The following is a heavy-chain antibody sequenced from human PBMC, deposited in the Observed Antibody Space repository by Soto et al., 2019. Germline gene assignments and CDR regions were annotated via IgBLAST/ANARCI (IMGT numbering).Heavy chain of an antibody. CDR2: ITTSSAYR. Sequence: EVQLVESGGGLVKPGGSLRLSCAASGFTFNTYDMNWVRQAPGKGLEWVSSITTSSAYRYYADSLKGRITISRDNAKNSLFLQMNSLIAEDTAVYYCVRSGTARLLRHSWFDTWGQGTLVTVSS. CDR3: VRSGTARLLRHSWFDT. J-gene: IGHJ5*02. D-gene: IGHD2-21*01. CDR1: GFTFNTYD. V-gene: IGHV3-21*01.